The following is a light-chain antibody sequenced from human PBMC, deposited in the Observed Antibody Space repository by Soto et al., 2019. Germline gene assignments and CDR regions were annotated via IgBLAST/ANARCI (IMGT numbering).Light chain of an antibody. CDR1: SSDVGAYDY. V-gene: IGLV2-8*01. J-gene: IGLJ2*01. Sequence: QSALTQPPSASGSPGQSVTISCTGTSSDVGAYDYVSWYQQHPGKAPKLIIYEVNKRPSGVPDRFSGSKSANTASLTVSGLQTDDEADYYCSSYAGSSNVVFGGGTKLTVL. CDR3: SSYAGSSNVV. CDR2: EVN.